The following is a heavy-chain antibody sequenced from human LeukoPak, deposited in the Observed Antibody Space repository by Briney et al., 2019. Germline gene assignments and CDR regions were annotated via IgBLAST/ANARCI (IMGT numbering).Heavy chain of an antibody. CDR2: IHYSGST. J-gene: IGHJ6*02. Sequence: SETLSLTCTVSGRSISSYYWSWIRQPPGKGLEWIGHIHYSGSTNYNPSLKSRVTISVDTSKNQFSLKLSSVTAADTAVYYCARGGKMYSSSWYASNYYGMDVWGQGTTVTVSS. CDR1: GRSISSYY. CDR3: ARGGKMYSSSWYASNYYGMDV. V-gene: IGHV4-59*01. D-gene: IGHD6-13*01.